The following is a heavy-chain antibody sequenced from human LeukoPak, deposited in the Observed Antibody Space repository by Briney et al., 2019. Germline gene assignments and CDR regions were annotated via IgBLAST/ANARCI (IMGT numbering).Heavy chain of an antibody. CDR1: GYTFTDDQ. Sequence: ASLRVSCKTSGYTFTDDQLHWVRQAPGQGLEWMGWVNPNSGGTKYAQKFEGRVTMTRDTSTSTVYMELSSLRSEDTAVYYCARDGTTVYDYWGQGTLVTVSS. V-gene: IGHV1-2*02. CDR2: VNPNSGGT. J-gene: IGHJ4*02. CDR3: ARDGTTVYDY. D-gene: IGHD4-17*01.